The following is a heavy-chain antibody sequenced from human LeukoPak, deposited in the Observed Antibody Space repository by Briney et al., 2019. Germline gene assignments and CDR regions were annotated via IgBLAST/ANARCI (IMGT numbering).Heavy chain of an antibody. V-gene: IGHV3-23*01. CDR3: AQWSRYFDY. CDR2: ISGSGYST. CDR1: GFTFNDYA. D-gene: IGHD1-26*01. Sequence: GGSLRLSCVASGFTFNDYAMTWVRQAPGKGLEWVSAISGSGYSTYYADSVKGRFTISRDNSKNTLYLQMNSLRAEDTALYFCAQWSRYFDYWGQGTLVTVSS. J-gene: IGHJ4*02.